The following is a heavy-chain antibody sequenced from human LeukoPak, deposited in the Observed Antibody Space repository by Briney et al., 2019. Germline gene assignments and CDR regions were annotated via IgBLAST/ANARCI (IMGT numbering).Heavy chain of an antibody. CDR1: GFTFSSYA. Sequence: GGSLRLSCAASGFTFSSYAMNWVRQAPGKGLEWVSVISGSGGSTYYADSVKGRFTVSRDNSKNTLYLQMNSLRAEDTAVYYCAKDHGFSSSWYPNAFDIWXXXTMVTVSS. V-gene: IGHV3-23*01. CDR2: ISGSGGST. J-gene: IGHJ3*02. CDR3: AKDHGFSSSWYPNAFDI. D-gene: IGHD6-13*01.